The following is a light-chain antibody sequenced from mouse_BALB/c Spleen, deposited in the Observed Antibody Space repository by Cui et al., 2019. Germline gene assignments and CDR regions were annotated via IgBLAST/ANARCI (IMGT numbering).Light chain of an antibody. CDR2: DTS. V-gene: IGKV4-55*01. J-gene: IGKJ5*01. CDR3: QQWSSYPLT. CDR1: SSVSY. Sequence: QIVLTQSPAIMSASPGEKVTMTCSASSSVSYMYWYQQKPGSSPRLLIYDTSNLVSGVPVRFSGNGSGTSYSLTISRMEAEDAATYYCQQWSSYPLTFGAGTKLELK.